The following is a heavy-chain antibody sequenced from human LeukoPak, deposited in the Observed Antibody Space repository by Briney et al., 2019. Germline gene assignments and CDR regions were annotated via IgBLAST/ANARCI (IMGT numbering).Heavy chain of an antibody. V-gene: IGHV1-18*04. Sequence: ASVKVSCTASGYTFTSYYMHWVRQAPGQGLEWMGWISAYNGNTNYAQKLQGRVTMTTDTSTSTAYMELRSLRSDDTAVYYCARASYYYYGMDVWGQGTTVTVSS. CDR3: ARASYYYYGMDV. J-gene: IGHJ6*02. CDR2: ISAYNGNT. CDR1: GYTFTSYY.